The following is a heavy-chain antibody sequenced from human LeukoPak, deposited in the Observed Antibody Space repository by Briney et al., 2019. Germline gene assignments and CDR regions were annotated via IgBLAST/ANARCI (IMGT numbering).Heavy chain of an antibody. J-gene: IGHJ4*02. V-gene: IGHV3-53*01. CDR3: ARRDTTGWFHHFDY. CDR2: LYNGGGA. CDR1: GFTVSSNS. D-gene: IGHD6-19*01. Sequence: QPGGSLRLSCAASGFTVSSNSMTWVRQAPGKGLEWVSILYNGGGANYADSVKGRFTISRDNSRNTLFLQMNSLRDEDTAVYYCARRDTTGWFHHFDYWGQGTLVTVSS.